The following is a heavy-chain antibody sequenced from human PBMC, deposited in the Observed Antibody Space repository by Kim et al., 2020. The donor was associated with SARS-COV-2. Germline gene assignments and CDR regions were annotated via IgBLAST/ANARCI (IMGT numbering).Heavy chain of an antibody. J-gene: IGHJ6*02. CDR3: TGDGGGLGDV. CDR2: IGGDGNDV. D-gene: IGHD1-26*01. V-gene: IGHV3-74*01. CDR1: GFTFSSST. Sequence: GGSLRLSCAASGFTFSSSTMHWVRQAPGKGLVWVSRIGGDGNDVTYADSVKGRFTTSRDNGKNTLYLQMNSLRVDDTALYSCTGDGGGLGDVWSQGTTVT.